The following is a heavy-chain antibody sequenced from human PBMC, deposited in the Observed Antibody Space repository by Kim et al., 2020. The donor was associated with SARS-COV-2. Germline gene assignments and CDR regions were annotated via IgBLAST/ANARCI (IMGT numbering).Heavy chain of an antibody. Sequence: GGSLRLSCAASGFTFSSYGMHWVRQARGKGLEWVAVISYDGSNKYYADSVKGRFTISRDNSKNTLYLQMNSLRAEDTAVYYCANMGYKGNYYYYYYMDVWGKGTTVTVSS. CDR3: ANMGYKGNYYYYYYMDV. CDR1: GFTFSSYG. V-gene: IGHV3-30*18. D-gene: IGHD5-18*01. CDR2: ISYDGSNK. J-gene: IGHJ6*03.